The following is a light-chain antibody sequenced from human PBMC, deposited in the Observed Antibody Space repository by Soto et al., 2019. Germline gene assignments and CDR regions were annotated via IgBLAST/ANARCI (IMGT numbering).Light chain of an antibody. CDR3: QQYGDSPRS. CDR1: QSISSY. V-gene: IGKV1-39*01. CDR2: AAS. Sequence: DIQMTQSPSSLSAYVGDRVTITCRASQSISSYLNWYQQKPGKAPKLLIYAASSLQSGVPSRFSGSGSGTDFTLSISSLQPEDFATYYCQQYGDSPRSFGQGTKVDIK. J-gene: IGKJ1*01.